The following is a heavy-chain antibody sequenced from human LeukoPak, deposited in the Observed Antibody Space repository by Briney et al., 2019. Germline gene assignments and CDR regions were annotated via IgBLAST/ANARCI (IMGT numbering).Heavy chain of an antibody. CDR1: GDSISSSTYY. D-gene: IGHD3-3*02. Sequence: PSETLSLTCTVSGDSISSSTYYWGWIRQPPGKGLEWIGNIYYSGNTYYNPSLKSRVSMSVDTSKNQFFLKLSSVTAADTAVYYCARHSYTFLAHDYWGQGTLVTVSS. J-gene: IGHJ4*02. CDR2: IYYSGNT. CDR3: ARHSYTFLAHDY. V-gene: IGHV4-39*01.